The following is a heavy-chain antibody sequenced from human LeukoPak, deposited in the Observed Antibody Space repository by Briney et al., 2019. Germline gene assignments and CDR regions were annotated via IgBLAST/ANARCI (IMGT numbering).Heavy chain of an antibody. CDR1: GFTFDDYA. J-gene: IGHJ5*02. CDR2: ISWNSGSI. CDR3: AKDSVSFGSSPNWLDP. Sequence: GRSLRLSCAASGFTFDDYAMHWVRQAPGKGLEWVSGISWNSGSIGYADSVKGRFTISRDNAKNSLYLQMNSLRAEDTALYCCAKDSVSFGSSPNWLDPWGQGTLVTVSS. D-gene: IGHD3-10*01. V-gene: IGHV3-9*01.